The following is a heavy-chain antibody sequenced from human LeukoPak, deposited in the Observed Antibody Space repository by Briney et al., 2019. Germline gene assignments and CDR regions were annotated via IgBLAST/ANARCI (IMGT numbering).Heavy chain of an antibody. CDR3: AKQSYARSLGE. Sequence: ASVKVSCKASGYTFTSYYMHWVRQAPGQGLEWMGIINPSGGSTSYAQKFQGRVTMTRDTSTSTVYMDLSSLRVEDTAIYYCAKQSYARSLGEGGPGTLVTVSS. V-gene: IGHV1-46*01. D-gene: IGHD3-10*02. CDR2: INPSGGST. CDR1: GYTFTSYY. J-gene: IGHJ4*02.